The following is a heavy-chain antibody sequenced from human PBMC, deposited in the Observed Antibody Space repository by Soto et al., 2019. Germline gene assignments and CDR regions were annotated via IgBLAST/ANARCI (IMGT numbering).Heavy chain of an antibody. D-gene: IGHD2-15*01. V-gene: IGHV4-59*01. CDR3: ARDYGYCSGGSCYTGEQYYYYGMDV. CDR1: GGSISSYY. J-gene: IGHJ6*02. Sequence: PSETLSLTCTVSGGSISSYYLSWIRQPPGKGLEWIGYIYYSGSTNYNPSLKSRVTISVDTSKNQFSLKLSSVTAADTAVYYCARDYGYCSGGSCYTGEQYYYYGMDVWGQGTTVTVSS. CDR2: IYYSGST.